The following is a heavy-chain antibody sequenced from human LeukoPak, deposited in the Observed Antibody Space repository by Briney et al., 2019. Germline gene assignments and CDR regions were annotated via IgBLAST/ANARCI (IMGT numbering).Heavy chain of an antibody. D-gene: IGHD6-6*01. V-gene: IGHV1-2*02. J-gene: IGHJ2*01. CDR1: GYTFTGYY. CDR2: INSNSGGT. Sequence: ASVKVSCKASGYTFTGYYMHWVRQAPGQGLEWMGWINSNSGGTNYAQKFQGRVTMTRDTSNSTAYMELSRLRSDDTAVYYCASAMAARPDWYFDLWGRGTLVTVSS. CDR3: ASAMAARPDWYFDL.